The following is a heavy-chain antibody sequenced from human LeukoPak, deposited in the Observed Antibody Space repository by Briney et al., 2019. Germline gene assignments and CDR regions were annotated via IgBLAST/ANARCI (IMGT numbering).Heavy chain of an antibody. D-gene: IGHD3-22*01. V-gene: IGHV3-53*01. CDR3: ARAPLYDSSGYYGIDY. Sequence: PGGSLRLSCAASGFTVSTNYMSWVRQAPGKGLEWVSVIYSGGSTYYADSVKARFTISRDNSKNTLYLQMNSLRAEDTAVYYCARAPLYDSSGYYGIDYWGQGTLVTVSS. J-gene: IGHJ4*02. CDR2: IYSGGST. CDR1: GFTVSTNY.